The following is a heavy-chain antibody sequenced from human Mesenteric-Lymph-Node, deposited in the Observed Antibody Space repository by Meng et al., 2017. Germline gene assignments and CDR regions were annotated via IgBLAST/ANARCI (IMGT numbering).Heavy chain of an antibody. D-gene: IGHD4-17*01. CDR2: IYYSGST. J-gene: IGHJ5*02. CDR1: GGSISSGGFY. CDR3: ARTNYGDYNWFDP. V-gene: IGHV4-31*03. Sequence: QVQLQESAPGLVKPSQPLSLTCTVSGGSISSGGFYWSWIRQHPGKGLEWIGYIYYSGSTYYNPSLRSRVAISIDTSKNQFSLKLTSVTAADTAVYFCARTNYGDYNWFDPWGQGTLVTVSS.